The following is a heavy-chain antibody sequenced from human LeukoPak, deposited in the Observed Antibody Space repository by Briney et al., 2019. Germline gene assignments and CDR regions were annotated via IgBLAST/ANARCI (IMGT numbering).Heavy chain of an antibody. V-gene: IGHV3-74*01. Sequence: PGGSLRLSCAASGFTFSTYWIHWVRQAPGKGLVWASRINTDGSTTSYADSVKSRFTISRDNAKSTLYLQMNSLRADDTAVYYCVRDMHGPHDYWGQGTLVTVSA. CDR3: VRDMHGPHDY. CDR2: INTDGSTT. D-gene: IGHD2-2*01. J-gene: IGHJ4*02. CDR1: GFTFSTYW.